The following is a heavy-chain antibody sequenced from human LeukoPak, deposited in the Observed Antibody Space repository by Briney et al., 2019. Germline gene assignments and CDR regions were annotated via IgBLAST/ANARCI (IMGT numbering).Heavy chain of an antibody. D-gene: IGHD6-13*01. CDR3: ARHFAADNGAAGTWYYYYYMDV. J-gene: IGHJ6*03. V-gene: IGHV4-34*01. Sequence: SETLSLTCAVYGGSFSGYYWSWIRQPPGKGLEWIGEINHSGSTNYNPSLKSRVTISVDTSKNQFSPKLSSVTAADTAVYYCARHFAADNGAAGTWYYYYYMDVWGKGTTVTISS. CDR2: INHSGST. CDR1: GGSFSGYY.